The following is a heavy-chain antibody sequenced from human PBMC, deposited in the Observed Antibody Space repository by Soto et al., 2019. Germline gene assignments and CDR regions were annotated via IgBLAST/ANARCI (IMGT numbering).Heavy chain of an antibody. D-gene: IGHD3-16*01. CDR1: GYSFSNYN. Sequence: ASVKVSCKSSGYSFSNYNFCWVRQAPGQGLEWLGWISGYNGNTNYAQKLQGRVAMTTDSFTSTAYMELRSLRSDDTAVYYCARDKVWGGFDIWGQGTMVTVSS. V-gene: IGHV1-18*01. CDR2: ISGYNGNT. CDR3: ARDKVWGGFDI. J-gene: IGHJ3*02.